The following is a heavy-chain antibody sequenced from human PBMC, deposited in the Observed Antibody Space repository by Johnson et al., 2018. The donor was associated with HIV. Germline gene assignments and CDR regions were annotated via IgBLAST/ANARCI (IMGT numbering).Heavy chain of an antibody. CDR1: GFTFSSYG. D-gene: IGHD5-24*01. V-gene: IGHV3-30*18. CDR3: AKGRDGAFDI. J-gene: IGHJ3*02. Sequence: VQLVESGGGVVQPGRSLRLSCAASGFTFSSYGMHWVRQAPGKGLEWVAVISYDGSNKYYADSVKGRFTISRDNSKNTLYLQMNSLRAEDTAGYYCAKGRDGAFDIWGQGTMVTVSS. CDR2: ISYDGSNK.